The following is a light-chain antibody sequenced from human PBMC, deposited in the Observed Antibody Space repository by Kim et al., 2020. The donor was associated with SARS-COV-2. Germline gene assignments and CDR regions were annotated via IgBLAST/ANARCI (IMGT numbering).Light chain of an antibody. CDR1: SSDVGLYDF. Sequence: GQSITISCPGTSSDVGLYDFVSWYRQYPGEAPKLMIYEVNKRPSGISNRFSGSKSGNTASLTLSRLQADDEADYYCNSFTSNSTYVFGTGTKVTVL. V-gene: IGLV2-14*01. J-gene: IGLJ1*01. CDR3: NSFTSNSTYV. CDR2: EVN.